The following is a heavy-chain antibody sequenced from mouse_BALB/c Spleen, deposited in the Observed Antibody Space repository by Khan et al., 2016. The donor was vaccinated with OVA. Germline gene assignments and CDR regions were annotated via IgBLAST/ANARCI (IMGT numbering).Heavy chain of an antibody. CDR2: IWSDGST. CDR3: ARQPYYHYNIMDY. V-gene: IGHV2-6-1*01. J-gene: IGHJ4*01. Sequence: VQLQESGPGLVAPSQSLSITCTISGFSLTNYGVHWVPQPPGKGLEWLVVIWSDGSTTYNSALKSRLTISKDNSKSQVFLKMNSLQTDDTAMYFCARQPYYHYNIMDYWGQGTSVTVSS. D-gene: IGHD2-10*01. CDR1: GFSLTNYG.